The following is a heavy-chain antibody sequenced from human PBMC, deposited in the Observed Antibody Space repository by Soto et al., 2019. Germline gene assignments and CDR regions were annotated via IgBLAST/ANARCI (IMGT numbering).Heavy chain of an antibody. V-gene: IGHV4-34*01. Sequence: SETLSLTCAVYGGTFSGYYWSWIRQPPGKGLEWLGYITNSGSTNYNSSLQPRVTISVDTSKNQFSLKLSSVTAADTAVYYCASGRRDTAMAMFYYYYGMDVLAQGTKVT. CDR3: ASGRRDTAMAMFYYYYGMDV. CDR1: GGTFSGYY. J-gene: IGHJ6*02. D-gene: IGHD5-18*01. CDR2: ITNSGST.